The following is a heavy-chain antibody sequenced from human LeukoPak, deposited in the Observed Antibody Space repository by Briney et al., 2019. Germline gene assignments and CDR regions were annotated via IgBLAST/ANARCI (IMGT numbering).Heavy chain of an antibody. J-gene: IGHJ6*02. Sequence: GGSLRLSCAASGFTFSSYAMHWVRQAPGKGLEWVAVISYDGSNKFYADSVKGRFTISRDNSKNTLYLQMNSLRAEDTAVYYCARDITTVPDFYGMDVWGQRTTVTVSS. CDR2: ISYDGSNK. V-gene: IGHV3-30-3*01. CDR3: ARDITTVPDFYGMDV. CDR1: GFTFSSYA. D-gene: IGHD3-3*01.